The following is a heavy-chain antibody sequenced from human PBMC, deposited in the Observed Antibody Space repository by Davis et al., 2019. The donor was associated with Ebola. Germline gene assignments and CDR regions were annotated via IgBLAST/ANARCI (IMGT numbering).Heavy chain of an antibody. CDR2: INHSGST. V-gene: IGHV4-34*01. Sequence: SETLSLTCAVYGGSFSGYYWSWIRQPPGKGLEWIGEINHSGSTNYNPSLKSRVTISVDTSKNQFSLKLSSVTAADTAVYYCAILSGSYSAFDIWGQGTTVTVSS. D-gene: IGHD1-26*01. CDR1: GGSFSGYY. CDR3: AILSGSYSAFDI. J-gene: IGHJ3*02.